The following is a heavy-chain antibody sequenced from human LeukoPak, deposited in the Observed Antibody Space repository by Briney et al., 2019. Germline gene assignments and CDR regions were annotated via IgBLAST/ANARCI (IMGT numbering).Heavy chain of an antibody. CDR2: ISSSGNTI. J-gene: IGHJ6*03. V-gene: IGHV3-11*01. Sequence: MTGGSLRLSCAASGFTFSDYYMSWLRQAPGKGLEWVSYISSSGNTIYYTDSVKGRFTISRDNAKNSLYLQMNSLRAEDTAVYYCARGMKVRNYYYYYYYMDVWGKGTTVTVSS. CDR1: GFTFSDYY. D-gene: IGHD2-2*01. CDR3: ARGMKVRNYYYYYYYMDV.